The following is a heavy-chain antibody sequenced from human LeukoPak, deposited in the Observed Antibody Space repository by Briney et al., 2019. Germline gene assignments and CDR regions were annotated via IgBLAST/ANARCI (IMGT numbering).Heavy chain of an antibody. J-gene: IGHJ6*03. D-gene: IGHD2-2*01. Sequence: GASVKVSCKASGGTFSSYAISWVRQAPGQGLEWMGGIIPIFGTANYAQKFQGRVTITADESTSTAYMELSSLRSEDTAVYYCASCRDQLPYYYYYMDVWGKGTTVTVSS. CDR2: IIPIFGTA. V-gene: IGHV1-69*13. CDR1: GGTFSSYA. CDR3: ASCRDQLPYYYYYMDV.